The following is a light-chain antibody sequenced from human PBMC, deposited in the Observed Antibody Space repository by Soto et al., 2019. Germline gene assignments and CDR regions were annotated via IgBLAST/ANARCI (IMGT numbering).Light chain of an antibody. V-gene: IGKV3D-20*01. CDR2: DAS. CDR3: KRYGSSPQT. CDR1: QSVSSGY. J-gene: IGKJ1*01. Sequence: EIVLTQSPATLSLSPGERATLSCGASQSVSSGYLAWYQQKPGLAPRLLIYDASRRATGIPDRFSGSGSGTDFTLTISRLEPEDFAVYYCKRYGSSPQTFGQGTKVDIK.